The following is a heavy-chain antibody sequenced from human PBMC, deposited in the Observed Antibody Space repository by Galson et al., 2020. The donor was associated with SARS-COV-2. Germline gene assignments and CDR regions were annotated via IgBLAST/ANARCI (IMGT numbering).Heavy chain of an antibody. V-gene: IGHV4-59*01. J-gene: IGHJ6*02. D-gene: IGHD3-10*01. Sequence: KISETLSLTCTVSGGSINSYSWSWIRQPPGKGLEWIGYIYYFGSTNYNPSLKSRVTISVDTSKKQFSLKLNSVTAADTAVYYCARDRSKSGSYYGMDVWGQGTTVTVSS. CDR2: IYYFGST. CDR3: ARDRSKSGSYYGMDV. CDR1: GGSINSYS.